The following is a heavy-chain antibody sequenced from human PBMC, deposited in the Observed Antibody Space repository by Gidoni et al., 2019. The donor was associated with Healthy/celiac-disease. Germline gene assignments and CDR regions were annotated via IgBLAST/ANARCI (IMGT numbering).Heavy chain of an antibody. CDR3: AHRLGVQGYFQH. V-gene: IGHV2-5*02. CDR1: GFSLSTSGVG. Sequence: QITLKESGPTLVKPTQTLTLTCTFSGFSLSTSGVGVGWIRQPPGKALEWLALMYWDDDKRYSPSLKSRLTITNDTSKNQVVLTMTNMDPVDTATYYCAHRLGVQGYFQHWGQGTLVTVSS. J-gene: IGHJ1*01. CDR2: MYWDDDK. D-gene: IGHD3-10*01.